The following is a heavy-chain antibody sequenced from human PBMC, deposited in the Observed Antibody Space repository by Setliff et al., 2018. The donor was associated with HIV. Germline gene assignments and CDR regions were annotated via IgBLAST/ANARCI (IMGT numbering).Heavy chain of an antibody. CDR3: ARVGSVIQVTLFGMDV. CDR1: GGSISRVGYY. CDR2: ITYSGST. Sequence: SETLSLTCSVSGGSISRVGYYWSWIRQRPGKGLEWIGYITYSGSTYYNPSLMSRVSISPDTSKNQFSLKLTSVTAADTAVYYCARVGSVIQVTLFGMDVWGQGTTVTVSS. J-gene: IGHJ6*02. V-gene: IGHV4-31*03. D-gene: IGHD5-18*01.